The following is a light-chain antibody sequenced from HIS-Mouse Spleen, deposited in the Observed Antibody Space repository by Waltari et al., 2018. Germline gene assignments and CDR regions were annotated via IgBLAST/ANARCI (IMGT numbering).Light chain of an antibody. V-gene: IGLV2-14*01. CDR2: EVS. CDR3: SSYTSSSSWV. CDR1: SSDVGGYNH. J-gene: IGLJ3*02. Sequence: QSALTQPASVSGSPGQSITISCTGTSSDVGGYNHVPWYQPHPGKAPKPMIYEVSNRPSGVSNRFSGSKSGNTASLTISGLQAEDEADYYCSSYTSSSSWVFGGGTKLTVL.